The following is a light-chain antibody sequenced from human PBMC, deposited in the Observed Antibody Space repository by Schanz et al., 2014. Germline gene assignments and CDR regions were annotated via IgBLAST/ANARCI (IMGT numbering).Light chain of an antibody. CDR2: GAS. Sequence: EIVMTQSPETLSVSPGERATLSCRASQSISINVAWYQQEPGQAPRLLISGASVRATGVPARFSGSGSGTEFTLTISSLQSEDFGVYYCQQYNSWPPYWTFGQGTKVEIK. J-gene: IGKJ1*01. CDR3: QQYNSWPPYWT. CDR1: QSISIN. V-gene: IGKV3-15*01.